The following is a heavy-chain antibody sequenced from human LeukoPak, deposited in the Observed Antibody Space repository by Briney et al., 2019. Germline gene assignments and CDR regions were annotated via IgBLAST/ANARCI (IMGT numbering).Heavy chain of an antibody. CDR1: GYTFTSYD. CDR3: ARERDSWDLLNW. D-gene: IGHD1-26*01. V-gene: IGHV1-8*02. CDR2: MNPDSGNT. J-gene: IGHJ4*02. Sequence: GASVKVSCKASGYTFTSYDINWVRQAPGQGLEWMGWMNPDSGNTGYAQKFQGRVTMTRDISISTAYMGLSSLTSEDTAVYYCARERDSWDLLNWGGQGTLVTVSS.